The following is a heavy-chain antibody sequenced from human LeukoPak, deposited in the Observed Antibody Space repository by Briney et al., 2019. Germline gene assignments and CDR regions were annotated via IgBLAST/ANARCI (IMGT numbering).Heavy chain of an antibody. V-gene: IGHV3-43*02. CDR1: GFTSDDYA. Sequence: GGSLRLSCAASGFTSDDYAMHWVRQAPGKSLEWVSLISGDGGSIYYADSVKGRFTISRDNSKNSLYLQMNSLRTEDTALYYCAKDAELNYFDYWGQGTLVTVSS. CDR3: AKDAELNYFDY. J-gene: IGHJ4*02. D-gene: IGHD3-10*01. CDR2: ISGDGGSI.